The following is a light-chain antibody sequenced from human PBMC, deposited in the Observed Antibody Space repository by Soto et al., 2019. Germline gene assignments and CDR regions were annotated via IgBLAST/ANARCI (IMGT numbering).Light chain of an antibody. V-gene: IGKV3-20*01. CDR3: QQYNNWPGT. CDR2: GIS. Sequence: EVVITQSPSTLSVSPGERATLSCRASQTVTSTYLAWYQQKPGQAPRLLIYGISSRATGVPDRFSGSGSGTDFTLTISRLEPEDFAVYYCQQYNNWPGTFGQGTKVDIK. J-gene: IGKJ1*01. CDR1: QTVTSTY.